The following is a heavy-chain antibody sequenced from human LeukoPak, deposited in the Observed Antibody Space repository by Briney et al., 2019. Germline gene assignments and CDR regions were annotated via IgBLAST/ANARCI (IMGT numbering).Heavy chain of an antibody. J-gene: IGHJ4*02. CDR3: AKSGGYGLIDY. D-gene: IGHD1-26*01. Sequence: PSETLSLTCTVSGGSISSYYWSWIRQPPGKGLEWIGYIYYSGSTNYNSSLKSRVTISVDTSKNQFSLKLSSVTAADTAMYYCAKSGGYGLIDYWGRGTLVTVSS. V-gene: IGHV4-59*01. CDR1: GGSISSYY. CDR2: IYYSGST.